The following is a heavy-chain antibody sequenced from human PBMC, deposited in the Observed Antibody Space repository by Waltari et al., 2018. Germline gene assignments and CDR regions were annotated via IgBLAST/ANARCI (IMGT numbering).Heavy chain of an antibody. Sequence: QVQLQESGPGLVKPSETLSLTCAVSGYSISNGYYWGWIRQPPGKGLEWIGSIYHSGRTYYKSSLKSRVTISVDTSKNQFSLKLSSGTAADTAVYYCASGSPAADYWGRGTLVTVSS. J-gene: IGHJ4*02. CDR3: ASGSPAADY. CDR1: GYSISNGYY. V-gene: IGHV4-38-2*01. CDR2: IYHSGRT. D-gene: IGHD2-2*01.